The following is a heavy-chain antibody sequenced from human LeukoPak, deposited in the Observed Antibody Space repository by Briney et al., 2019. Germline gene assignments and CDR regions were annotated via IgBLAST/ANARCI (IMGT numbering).Heavy chain of an antibody. V-gene: IGHV3-33*01. Sequence: PGRSLRLSCAASGFTFSSYGMHWVRQAPGKGLEWVAVIWYDGSNKYYADSVKGRFTISRDNSKNTLYLQMNSRRAEDTAVYYCARELQAHYGDGLGVDYWGQGTLVTVSS. CDR2: IWYDGSNK. CDR3: ARELQAHYGDGLGVDY. CDR1: GFTFSSYG. J-gene: IGHJ4*02. D-gene: IGHD4-17*01.